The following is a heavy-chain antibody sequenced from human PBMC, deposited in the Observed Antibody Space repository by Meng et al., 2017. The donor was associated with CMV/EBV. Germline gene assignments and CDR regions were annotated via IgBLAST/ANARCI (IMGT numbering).Heavy chain of an antibody. CDR3: ARSRSEWMQLWNSYYFDY. CDR2: MNPNSGNT. V-gene: IGHV1-8*03. CDR1: GYTFTSYD. J-gene: IGHJ4*02. Sequence: ASVKVSCRASGYTFTSYDINWVRQATGQGLEWMGWMNPNSGNTGYAQKFQGRVTITRNTSISTAYMELSSLRSEDTAVYYCARSRSEWMQLWNSYYFDYWGQGTLVTVSS. D-gene: IGHD5-18*01.